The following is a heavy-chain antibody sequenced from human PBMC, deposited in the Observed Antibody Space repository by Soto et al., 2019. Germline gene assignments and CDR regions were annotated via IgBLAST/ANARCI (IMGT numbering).Heavy chain of an antibody. CDR1: GGSISNYY. CDR3: SRPNQCDYAFDI. Sequence: QVQLQESGPGLVKPSETLSLTCTVSGGSISNYYWSWIRQPPGKGLEWIGYIYNSGNTKYNPSLNSRVTVSVDTSKNQISLRLSSATAADTAVYFCSRPNQCDYAFDIWGQGTLVTVTS. D-gene: IGHD2-21*02. V-gene: IGHV4-59*01. J-gene: IGHJ3*02. CDR2: IYNSGNT.